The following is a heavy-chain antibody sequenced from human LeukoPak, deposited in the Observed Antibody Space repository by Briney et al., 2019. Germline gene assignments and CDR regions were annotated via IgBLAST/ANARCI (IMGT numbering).Heavy chain of an antibody. CDR2: INPTDDST. V-gene: IGHV1-46*01. J-gene: IGHJ4*02. CDR1: TYIFTSYY. Sequence: GASVKVSCRASTYIFTSYYIHWVRQAPGQGLEWMGVINPTDDSTSYAQKFQGRVFVTRDTSTSSVYMELSSLRSEDTAVYYCAREGDGYKKFDYWAQGILVIVSS. CDR3: AREGDGYKKFDY. D-gene: IGHD5-24*01.